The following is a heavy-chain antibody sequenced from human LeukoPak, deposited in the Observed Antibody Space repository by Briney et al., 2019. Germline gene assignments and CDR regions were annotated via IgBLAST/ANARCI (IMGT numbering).Heavy chain of an antibody. J-gene: IGHJ4*02. CDR1: GFNFRDHW. Sequence: PGGSLRLSCAASGFNFRDHWMDWVRQAPGKGLEWVGHIKTDGSETYYLGSLRGRFSISRDNTNNALYLQMNSLRVEDTAVYYCVKNNGWFHLAQWGQGTLVTVSS. CDR3: VKNNGWFHLAQ. D-gene: IGHD6-19*01. CDR2: IKTDGSET. V-gene: IGHV3-7*03.